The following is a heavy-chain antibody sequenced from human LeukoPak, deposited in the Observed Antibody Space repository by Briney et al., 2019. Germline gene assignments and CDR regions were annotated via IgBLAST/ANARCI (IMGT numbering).Heavy chain of an antibody. CDR3: ARLSIAARPGAFDI. CDR2: IYSGGRT. CDR1: GFTVSSND. Sequence: GGSLRLSCAASGFTVSSNDMSWVRQAPGKGLEWVSVIYSGGRTFYADSVKGRFTISRDNSKNTLYLQMNSLRAEDTAVYYCARLSIAARPGAFDIWGQGTMVTVSS. V-gene: IGHV3-53*01. D-gene: IGHD6-6*01. J-gene: IGHJ3*02.